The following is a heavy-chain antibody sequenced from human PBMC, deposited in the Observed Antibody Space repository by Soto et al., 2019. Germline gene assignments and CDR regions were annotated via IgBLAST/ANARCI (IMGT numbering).Heavy chain of an antibody. CDR1: GFAFSNYN. J-gene: IGHJ3*02. Sequence: GGSLRLSCAASGFAFSNYNMNWVRQAPGKGLEWVSYIRSTSSIIEYADSVKGRFTISRDNADNSLYLQMNSLRAEDTAVYYCVREFGSGWNDDAFDIWGQGTMVTVSS. CDR2: IRSTSSII. V-gene: IGHV3-48*01. D-gene: IGHD6-19*01. CDR3: VREFGSGWNDDAFDI.